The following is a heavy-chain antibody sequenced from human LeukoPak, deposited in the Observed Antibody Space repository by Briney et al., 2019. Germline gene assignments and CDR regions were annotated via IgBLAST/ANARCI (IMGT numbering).Heavy chain of an antibody. D-gene: IGHD2-21*02. CDR1: GYTFTSYY. J-gene: IGHJ4*02. CDR3: ARSHCGGDCYFDY. CDR2: INPSGGST. V-gene: IGHV1-46*01. Sequence: ASVNVSCKASGYTFTSYYMHWVRPAPGQGLERMGIINPSGGSTSYAQKFQGRVTMTRDTSTSTVYMELSSLRSEDTAVYYCARSHCGGDCYFDYWGQGTLVTVSS.